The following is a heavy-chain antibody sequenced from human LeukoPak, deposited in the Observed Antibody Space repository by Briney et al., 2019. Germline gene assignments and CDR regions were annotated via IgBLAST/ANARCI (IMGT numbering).Heavy chain of an antibody. D-gene: IGHD2-21*01. CDR1: GFTFSSYW. CDR3: AKFLPTHIVVANYYFDY. J-gene: IGHJ4*02. V-gene: IGHV3-23*01. CDR2: ISGSGGST. Sequence: PGGSLRLSCAASGFTFSSYWMHWVRQAPGKGLEWVSAISGSGGSTYYADSVKGRFTISRDNFKNTLYLQMNSLRAEDTAVYYCAKFLPTHIVVANYYFDYWGQGTLVTVSS.